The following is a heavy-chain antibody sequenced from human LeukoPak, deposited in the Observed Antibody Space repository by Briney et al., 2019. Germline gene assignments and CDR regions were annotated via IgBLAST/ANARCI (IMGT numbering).Heavy chain of an antibody. CDR1: GGSISSYY. D-gene: IGHD3-10*01. Sequence: SETLSLTCTVSGGSISSYYWSWIRQPPGKGLEWIGYIYYSGSTNYIPSLKSRVTISVDTSKNQFSLKLSSVTAADTAVYYCARDVVRGVYFDYWGQGTLVTVSS. J-gene: IGHJ4*02. V-gene: IGHV4-59*01. CDR3: ARDVVRGVYFDY. CDR2: IYYSGST.